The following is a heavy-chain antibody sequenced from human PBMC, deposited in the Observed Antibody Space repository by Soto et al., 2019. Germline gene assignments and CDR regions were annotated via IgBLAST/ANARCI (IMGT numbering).Heavy chain of an antibody. Sequence: ASVKVSCKASGYTFTSYAMHWVRQAPGQRLEWMGWINAGNGNTKYSQKFQGRVTITRDTSASTAYMELSSLRSEDTAVYYCARWGRIAAAGFDYWGQGTLVTVSS. CDR2: INAGNGNT. J-gene: IGHJ4*02. CDR1: GYTFTSYA. V-gene: IGHV1-3*01. D-gene: IGHD6-13*01. CDR3: ARWGRIAAAGFDY.